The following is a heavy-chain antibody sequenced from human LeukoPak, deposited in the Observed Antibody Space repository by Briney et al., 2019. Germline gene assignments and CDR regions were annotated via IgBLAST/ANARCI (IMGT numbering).Heavy chain of an antibody. CDR3: ARWHNIDYYSAFDI. D-gene: IGHD3-22*01. J-gene: IGHJ3*02. V-gene: IGHV1-18*01. CDR2: ITIYSGHT. CDR1: GFTFSHYG. Sequence: ASVKVSCKASGFTFSHYGFTWVRQAPGQGLEWMGWITIYSGHTYSAQHLQGRVTMTTDTSTSTAYLELTSLRSDDTAVYYCARWHNIDYYSAFDIWGLGTMVTVSS.